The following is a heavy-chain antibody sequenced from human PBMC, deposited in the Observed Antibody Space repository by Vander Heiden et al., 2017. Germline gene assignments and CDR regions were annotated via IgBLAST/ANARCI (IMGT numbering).Heavy chain of an antibody. V-gene: IGHV3-33*01. Sequence: QVQLVESGGGVVQPGRSLRLSCAASGFTVSSYGMHWVRQAPGKGLEWVAVIWYDGSNKYYADSVKGRFTISRDNSKNTLYLQMNSRRAEDTAVYYCARDEALLWFGELYDYWGQGTLVTVSS. CDR3: ARDEALLWFGELYDY. CDR1: GFTVSSYG. J-gene: IGHJ4*02. CDR2: IWYDGSNK. D-gene: IGHD3-10*01.